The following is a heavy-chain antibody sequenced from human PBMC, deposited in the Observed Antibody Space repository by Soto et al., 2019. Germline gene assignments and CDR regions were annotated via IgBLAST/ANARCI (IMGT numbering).Heavy chain of an antibody. J-gene: IGHJ6*02. V-gene: IGHV3-9*01. CDR1: GFTFDDYA. Sequence: LRLSCAASGFTFDDYAMHWVRQAPGKGLEWVSGISWNSGSIDYADSVKGRFTISRDNAKNSLYLQMNSLRAEDTALYYCAKDGYYYGMDVWGQGTTVTVSS. CDR2: ISWNSGSI. CDR3: AKDGYYYGMDV.